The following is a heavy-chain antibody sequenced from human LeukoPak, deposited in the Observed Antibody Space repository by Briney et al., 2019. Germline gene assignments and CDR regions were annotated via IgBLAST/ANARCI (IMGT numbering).Heavy chain of an antibody. CDR3: ARDGGDYVNFWYFDL. CDR1: GFTFSSYG. Sequence: GGSLRLSCAASGFTFSSYGMSWVRQAPGKGPEWVASIKEDGSIKYYVDSVKGRFTISRDNAKNSLYLQMNSLRAEDTALYHCARDGGDYVNFWYFDLWGRGTLVTVSS. D-gene: IGHD4-17*01. CDR2: IKEDGSIK. V-gene: IGHV3-7*03. J-gene: IGHJ2*01.